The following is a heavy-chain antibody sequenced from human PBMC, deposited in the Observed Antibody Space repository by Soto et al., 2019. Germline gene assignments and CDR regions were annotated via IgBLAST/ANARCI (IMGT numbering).Heavy chain of an antibody. D-gene: IGHD1-26*01. CDR2: IYHSGST. CDR3: ARVGAGAGKWTTDAFDI. CDR1: GGSISSSNW. Sequence: SETLSLTCAVSGGSISSSNWWSWVRQPPGKGLEWIGEIYHSGSTNYNPSLKSRVTISVDKSKNQFSLKLSSVTAADTAVYYCARVGAGAGKWTTDAFDIWGQGTMVTVSS. J-gene: IGHJ3*02. V-gene: IGHV4-4*02.